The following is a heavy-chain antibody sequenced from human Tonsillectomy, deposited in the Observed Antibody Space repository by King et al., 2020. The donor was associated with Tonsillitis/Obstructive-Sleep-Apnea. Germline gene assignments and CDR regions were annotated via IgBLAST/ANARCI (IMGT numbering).Heavy chain of an antibody. D-gene: IGHD2-15*01. V-gene: IGHV4-34*01. CDR1: GGSFSGYY. J-gene: IGHJ4*02. CDR3: ARKIVVVVAATDPFDY. Sequence: VQLQQWGAGLLKPSETLSLTCAVYGGSFSGYYWSWIRQPPGKGLEWIGEINHSGSTNYNPSLKSRVTISVDTSKNQFSLKLRSVTAADTAVYYCARKIVVVVAATDPFDYWGQGTLVTVSS. CDR2: INHSGST.